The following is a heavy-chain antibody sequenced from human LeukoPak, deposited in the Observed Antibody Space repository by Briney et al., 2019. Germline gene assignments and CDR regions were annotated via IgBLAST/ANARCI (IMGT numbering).Heavy chain of an antibody. V-gene: IGHV4-59*01. D-gene: IGHD6-6*01. CDR1: GGSISSYY. CDR3: ARESFAARWD. CDR2: IYYSGST. J-gene: IGHJ4*02. Sequence: SETLSLTCTVSGGSISSYYWSWIRQPPGKGLEWIGYIYYSGSTSYNPSLKSRVTISVDTSKNQFSLKLSSVTAADTAVYYCARESFAARWDWGQGTLVTVSS.